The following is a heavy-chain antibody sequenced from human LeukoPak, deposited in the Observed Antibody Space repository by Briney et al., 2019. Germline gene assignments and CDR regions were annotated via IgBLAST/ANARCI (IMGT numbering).Heavy chain of an antibody. Sequence: GGFLRLSCAASGFTFSSYWMHWVRQDPGKGLVWVSRISSDGSSTNYADSVKGRFTIARDNAKNTLYLQMNSLRAEDTAMYYCARDGGSDAFDIWGQGTMVTVSS. CDR2: ISSDGSST. J-gene: IGHJ3*02. CDR1: GFTFSSYW. CDR3: ARDGGSDAFDI. V-gene: IGHV3-74*01. D-gene: IGHD4-23*01.